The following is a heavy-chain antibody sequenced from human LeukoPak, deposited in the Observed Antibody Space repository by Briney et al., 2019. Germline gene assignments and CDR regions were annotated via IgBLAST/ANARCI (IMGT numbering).Heavy chain of an antibody. V-gene: IGHV1-46*01. Sequence: ASVKVSCKASGYTFTSHYMQWVRLAPGQGLEWMGIINPSGGGTRYAQKFQGRVTMTRDTSTSTVYMELSSLRSEDTAVYYCASGVYNTYPEDYWGQGTLVTVSS. J-gene: IGHJ4*02. CDR3: ASGVYNTYPEDY. CDR2: INPSGGGT. D-gene: IGHD6-6*01. CDR1: GYTFTSHY.